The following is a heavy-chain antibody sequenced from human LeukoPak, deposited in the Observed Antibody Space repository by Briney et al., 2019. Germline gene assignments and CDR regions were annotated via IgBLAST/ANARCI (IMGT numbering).Heavy chain of an antibody. CDR3: ARKRKGAYDFDY. CDR1: GGSISSYY. J-gene: IGHJ4*02. Sequence: SETLSLTCTVSGGSISSYYWSWIRQPPGKGLEWIGYIYYSGSTNYNPSLKSRVTISVDTSKNQFSLKLSSVTAADTAVYYCARKRKGAYDFDYWGQGTLVTVSS. V-gene: IGHV4-59*12. CDR2: IYYSGST. D-gene: IGHD3-16*01.